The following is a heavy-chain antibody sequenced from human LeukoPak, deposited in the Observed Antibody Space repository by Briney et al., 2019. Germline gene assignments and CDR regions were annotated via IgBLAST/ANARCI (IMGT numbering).Heavy chain of an antibody. CDR3: AREIAPYYDILTGYSPWAFDI. V-gene: IGHV1-2*04. Sequence: ASVTVSYKASGYTFTGYYMHWVRQAPGQGREWMGWINPNSGGTNYAQKFQGWVTMTRDTSISTAYMELSRLRSDDTAVYYCAREIAPYYDILTGYSPWAFDIWGQGTMVTVSS. CDR1: GYTFTGYY. D-gene: IGHD3-9*01. CDR2: INPNSGGT. J-gene: IGHJ3*02.